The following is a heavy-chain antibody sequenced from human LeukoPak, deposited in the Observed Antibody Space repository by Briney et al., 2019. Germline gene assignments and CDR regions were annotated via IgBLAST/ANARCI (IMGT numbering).Heavy chain of an antibody. CDR3: ARDLATRQRTGLYDS. D-gene: IGHD3-16*02. V-gene: IGHV3-66*01. CDR1: GISVSSNY. J-gene: IGHJ4*02. CDR2: IYVDGST. Sequence: HPGGSLRLSCAASGISVSSNYMSWVRQAPGKGLQWVSVIYVDGSTYYADSVKGRITISRDNSRNTLYLQMNSLRAEDTAVYYCARDLATRQRTGLYDSWSQGALVTVSS.